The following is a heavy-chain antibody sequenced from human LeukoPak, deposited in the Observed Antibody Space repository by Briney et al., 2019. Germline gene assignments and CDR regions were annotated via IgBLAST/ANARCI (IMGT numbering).Heavy chain of an antibody. CDR3: ARALAVAGTTEYFQH. Sequence: ASVKASCKASGYIFTDYYMHWVRQAPGQGLEWMGWINPNSGGTNYAQKLQGRVTMTTDTSTSTAYMELRSLRSDDTAVYYCARALAVAGTTEYFQHWGQGTLVTVSS. CDR2: INPNSGGT. V-gene: IGHV1-2*02. J-gene: IGHJ1*01. CDR1: GYIFTDYY. D-gene: IGHD6-19*01.